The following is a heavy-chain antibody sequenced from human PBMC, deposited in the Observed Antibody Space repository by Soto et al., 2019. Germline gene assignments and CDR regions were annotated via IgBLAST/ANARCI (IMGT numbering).Heavy chain of an antibody. CDR2: IYHSGST. CDR1: GGSISSSNW. D-gene: IGHD3-3*01. V-gene: IGHV4-4*02. J-gene: IGHJ6*02. CDR3: ARDRGGLTIFGVVNPAGLYGMDV. Sequence: PSETLSLTCAVSGGSISSSNWWSWVRQPPGKGLEWIGEIYHSGSTNYNPSLKSRVTISVDKSKNQFSLKLSSVTAADTAVYYCARDRGGLTIFGVVNPAGLYGMDVWGQGTTVTVS.